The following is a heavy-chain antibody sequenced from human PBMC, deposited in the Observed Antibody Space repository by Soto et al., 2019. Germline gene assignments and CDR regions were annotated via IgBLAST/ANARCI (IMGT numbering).Heavy chain of an antibody. CDR2: ISYDGSNK. Sequence: VGSLRLSCAASGFTFSSYGMHWVRQAPGKGLEWVAVISYDGSNKYYADSVKGRFTISRDNSKNTLYLQMNSLRAEDTAVYYCAKDLHGVTRYYYYYGMDVWGQGTTVTSP. CDR1: GFTFSSYG. CDR3: AKDLHGVTRYYYYYGMDV. D-gene: IGHD4-17*01. J-gene: IGHJ6*02. V-gene: IGHV3-30*18.